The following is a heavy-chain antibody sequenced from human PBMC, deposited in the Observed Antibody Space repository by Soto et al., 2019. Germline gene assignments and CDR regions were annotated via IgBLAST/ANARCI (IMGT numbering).Heavy chain of an antibody. D-gene: IGHD2-15*01. CDR2: INPSGGST. Sequence: GASVKVSCKASGYTFTSYYMHWVRQAPGQGLEWMGIINPSGGSTSYAQKFQGRVTMTRDTSTSTVYMELSSLRSEDTAVYYCARDPRSRDRPVGGPLDYWGQGTLVTVSS. V-gene: IGHV1-46*03. CDR3: ARDPRSRDRPVGGPLDY. CDR1: GYTFTSYY. J-gene: IGHJ4*02.